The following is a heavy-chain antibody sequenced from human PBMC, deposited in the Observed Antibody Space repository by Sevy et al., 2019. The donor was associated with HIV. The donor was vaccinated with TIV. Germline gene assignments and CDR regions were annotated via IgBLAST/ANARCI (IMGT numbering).Heavy chain of an antibody. V-gene: IGHV3-33*01. D-gene: IGHD3-3*01. CDR2: IRYDGSNK. J-gene: IGHJ6*02. CDR1: GFTLSSYG. Sequence: GGSLRLSCAASGFTLSSYGMHWVRQAPGKGLEWVAVIRYDGSNKYYADSVKGRFTISRDNSKNTLYLQMNSLRAEDTAVYCWARDRLGITISAEWGGGMDVWGQGTTVTVSS. CDR3: ARDRLGITISAEWGGGMDV.